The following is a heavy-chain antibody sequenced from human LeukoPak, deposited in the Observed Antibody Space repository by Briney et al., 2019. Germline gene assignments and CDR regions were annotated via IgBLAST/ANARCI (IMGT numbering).Heavy chain of an antibody. J-gene: IGHJ4*02. Sequence: ASVKVSCKASGYTFTSYGISWVRQAPGQGLEWMGWISAYNGNTNYAQKLQGRVTMTTDTSTSTAYMELRSLRSDDTAVYYCARAPETIVLMVNAKYYFDYWGQGTLVTVSS. D-gene: IGHD2-8*01. CDR3: ARAPETIVLMVNAKYYFDY. V-gene: IGHV1-18*01. CDR2: ISAYNGNT. CDR1: GYTFTSYG.